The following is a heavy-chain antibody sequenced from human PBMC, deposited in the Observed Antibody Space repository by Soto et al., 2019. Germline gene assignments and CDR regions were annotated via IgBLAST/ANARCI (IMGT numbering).Heavy chain of an antibody. J-gene: IGHJ3*02. V-gene: IGHV4-31*03. CDR1: GGSITNGFYY. CDR3: ARQNVIPRTDGETVAFEI. CDR2: IYHNGNT. D-gene: IGHD3-10*01. Sequence: QVQLQESGPGLVKPSQTLSLTCTVSGGSITNGFYYWTWIRQLPGKDLEWIGYIYHNGNTYYKPCLKRRVTISVDTSENQFSLTVNSVTTADTAVYYCARQNVIPRTDGETVAFEIWGQGTVVTVSA.